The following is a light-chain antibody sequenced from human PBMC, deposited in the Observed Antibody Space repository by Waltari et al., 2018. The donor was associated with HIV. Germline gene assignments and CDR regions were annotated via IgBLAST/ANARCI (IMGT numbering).Light chain of an antibody. Sequence: TQSPPTLSVSPWERVTLPCRASPRVSSSYLAWYQQKPGQAPRRLIYGASSRAIGIPDRFSGSGSGTDFTLTINRLEPEDFAVYYCQQYGTTPPTFGPGTKVDIK. CDR1: PRVSSSY. CDR3: QQYGTTPPT. V-gene: IGKV3-20*01. J-gene: IGKJ3*01. CDR2: GAS.